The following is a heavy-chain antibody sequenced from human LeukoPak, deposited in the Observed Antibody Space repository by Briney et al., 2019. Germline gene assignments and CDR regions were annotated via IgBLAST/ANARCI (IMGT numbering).Heavy chain of an antibody. D-gene: IGHD3-22*01. Sequence: GGSLRLSCAASGFTFDDYAMHWVRQAPGKGLEWVSLISWDGGSTYYADSVKGRFTISRDNSKNSLYLQMNSLRAEDTALYYCAKDKGITMIFYYMDVWGKGTTVTVSS. CDR2: ISWDGGST. CDR3: AKDKGITMIFYYMDV. J-gene: IGHJ6*03. V-gene: IGHV3-43D*03. CDR1: GFTFDDYA.